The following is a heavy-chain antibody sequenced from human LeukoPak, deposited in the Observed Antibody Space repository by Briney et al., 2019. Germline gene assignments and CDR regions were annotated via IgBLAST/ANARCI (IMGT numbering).Heavy chain of an antibody. Sequence: PGGSLRLSCAASGFTISSNNMSWVRHAPGKGREWGSVIYSGGSTYNTDSVKRRFTISRDNSKNTLYLQMNSLRAEETAVYYCAKEDSSGYYILDYWGQGTLVTVSS. CDR3: AKEDSSGYYILDY. J-gene: IGHJ4*02. V-gene: IGHV3-66*01. CDR2: IYSGGST. D-gene: IGHD3-22*01. CDR1: GFTISSNN.